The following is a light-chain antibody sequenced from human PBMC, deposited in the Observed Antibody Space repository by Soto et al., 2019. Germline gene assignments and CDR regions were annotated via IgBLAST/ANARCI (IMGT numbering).Light chain of an antibody. CDR3: QQYGTSLFT. J-gene: IGKJ4*01. V-gene: IGKV3-20*01. Sequence: ELVLTQSPGTLSLSPGDRATLSCRSSQSAYSSYLSWYQQKPGQAPRLLIYGASNRATGTPDRFSGSGSGTDFTLTISGLEPEDFAVYYCQQYGTSLFTFGGGTKVDIK. CDR2: GAS. CDR1: QSAYSSY.